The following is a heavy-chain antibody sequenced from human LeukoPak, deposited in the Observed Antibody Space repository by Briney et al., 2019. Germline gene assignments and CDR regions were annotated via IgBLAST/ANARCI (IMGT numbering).Heavy chain of an antibody. Sequence: GGSLRLSCAASGFTFSSYEMNWVRQAPGKGLVWVSRINSDGSSTSYADSVKGRFTISRDNAKNTLYVQMNSLRAEDTAVYYCARDGAPYCSGGSCYIHYYYYYMDVWGKGTTVTVSS. CDR2: INSDGSST. V-gene: IGHV3-74*01. D-gene: IGHD2-15*01. CDR3: ARDGAPYCSGGSCYIHYYYYYMDV. CDR1: GFTFSSYE. J-gene: IGHJ6*03.